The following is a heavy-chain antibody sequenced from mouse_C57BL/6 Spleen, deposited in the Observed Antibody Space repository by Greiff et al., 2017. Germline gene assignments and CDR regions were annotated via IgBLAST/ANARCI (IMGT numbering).Heavy chain of an antibody. J-gene: IGHJ2*01. Sequence: VQLKESGAELARPGASVKLSCKASGYTFTSYGISWVKQRTGQGLEWIGEIYPRSGNTYYNEKFKGKATLTADKSSSTAYMELRSLTSEDSAVYFCARSTDYYGTLDYWGQGTTLTVSS. D-gene: IGHD1-1*01. V-gene: IGHV1-81*01. CDR2: IYPRSGNT. CDR3: ARSTDYYGTLDY. CDR1: GYTFTSYG.